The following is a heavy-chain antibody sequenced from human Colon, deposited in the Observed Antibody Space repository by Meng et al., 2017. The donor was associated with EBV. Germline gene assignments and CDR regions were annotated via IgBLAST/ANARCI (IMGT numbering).Heavy chain of an antibody. Sequence: RLLQLGPGLVKPLEPLSLTCTVFGASISSNGYYWDWVSQPPGKGLEWIGAIYHSGSTSYNPSLQSRVTMFVDTSKNQFSLMLTSVTATDTAVYYCARRRGGSGRDCWGQGTLVTVSS. D-gene: IGHD3-10*01. V-gene: IGHV4-39*01. CDR3: ARRRGGSGRDC. CDR1: GASISSNGYY. J-gene: IGHJ4*02. CDR2: IYHSGST.